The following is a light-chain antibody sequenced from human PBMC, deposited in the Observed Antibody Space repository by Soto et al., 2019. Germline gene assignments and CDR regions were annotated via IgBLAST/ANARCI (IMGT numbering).Light chain of an antibody. J-gene: IGKJ4*01. CDR2: GAS. CDR3: QQYGSLTLT. V-gene: IGKV3-20*01. Sequence: ETLLTQYPGTLCWSPGESATRSCGASQSVSRTYLIWYQKKTGKAPRLLIYGASSRATGIPERLSGSGYGTDLTITISRMENEDSAVYQCQQYGSLTLTFGGGTKVDIK. CDR1: QSVSRTY.